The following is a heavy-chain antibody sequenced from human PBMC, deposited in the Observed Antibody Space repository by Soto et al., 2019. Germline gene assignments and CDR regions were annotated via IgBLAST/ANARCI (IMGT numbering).Heavy chain of an antibody. D-gene: IGHD2-2*01. CDR1: GGSFSSYT. CDR3: ARAPADIVVVPAAMDYYYYYMDV. Sequence: SVKLSCKASGGSFSSYTISWGRPAPGQGLEWMGRFIPILGIANYAQKFQGRVTITADKSTSTAYMELSSLRSEDTAVYYCARAPADIVVVPAAMDYYYYYMDVWGKGTTVTVSS. J-gene: IGHJ6*03. CDR2: FIPILGIA. V-gene: IGHV1-69*02.